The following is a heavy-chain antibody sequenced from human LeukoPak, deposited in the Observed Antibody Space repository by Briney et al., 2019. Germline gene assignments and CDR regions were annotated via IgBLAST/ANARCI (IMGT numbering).Heavy chain of an antibody. CDR2: IYPDGSYT. J-gene: IGHJ4*02. D-gene: IGHD3-22*01. V-gene: IGHV5-51*01. CDR1: GYSFTNYW. Sequence: GEALKIPCRSSGYSFTNYWLGWVRQVPGKGLEWMRIIYPDGSYTRYRPFLQGQGTISADKSNSTAYLQWSSLRASDAAMYYCARSYYYDSSGYYQPPGYWGQGTLVTVSS. CDR3: ARSYYYDSSGYYQPPGY.